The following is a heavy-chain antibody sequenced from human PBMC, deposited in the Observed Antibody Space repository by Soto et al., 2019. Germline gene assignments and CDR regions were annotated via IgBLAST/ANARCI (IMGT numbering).Heavy chain of an antibody. CDR2: ISSSSSNI. CDR3: ARFGVNITIFGVVIPDYGMDV. V-gene: IGHV3-48*02. CDR1: GFTFSSRA. D-gene: IGHD3-3*01. J-gene: IGHJ6*02. Sequence: GALRLSCTASGFTFSSRAMNWVRQFPGRGLEWVSYISSSSSNIDYADSVKGRFTVSRDNAKNSLYLQMNTLGDEDTAVYYCARFGVNITIFGVVIPDYGMDVWGQGTTVTVSS.